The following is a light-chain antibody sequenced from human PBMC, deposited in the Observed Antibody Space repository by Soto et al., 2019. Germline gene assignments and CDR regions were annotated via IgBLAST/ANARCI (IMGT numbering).Light chain of an antibody. V-gene: IGKV3-20*01. J-gene: IGKJ1*01. CDR1: QSVSSSY. CDR2: GAS. CDR3: QQYPRT. Sequence: EIMLTQSPGTLSLSPGERATLYCRASQSVSSSYLAWYQQKPGQAPRLLIYGASSRATGIPDRFSGSGSGTDFTLTISRLEPEDFAVYYCQQYPRTFGQGTKVDIK.